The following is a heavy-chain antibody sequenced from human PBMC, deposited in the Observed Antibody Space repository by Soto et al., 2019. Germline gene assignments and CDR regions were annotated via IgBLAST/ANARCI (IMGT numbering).Heavy chain of an antibody. CDR1: GFTLSSYN. J-gene: IGHJ6*02. Sequence: EVQLVESGGGLVQPGGSLRLSCAASGFTLSSYNMNWVRQAPGKGLEWVSYISGSSDTIYYADSVKGRFTISGDNGKNSLYLQMDSLRDEDTAVYYCARDHGGSTWFVGIYYYFGVDVWGQGTTVTVSS. D-gene: IGHD6-13*01. CDR3: ARDHGGSTWFVGIYYYFGVDV. V-gene: IGHV3-48*02. CDR2: ISGSSDTI.